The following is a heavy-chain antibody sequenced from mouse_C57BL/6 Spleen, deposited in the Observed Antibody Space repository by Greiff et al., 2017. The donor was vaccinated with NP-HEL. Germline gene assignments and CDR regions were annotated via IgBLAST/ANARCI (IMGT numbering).Heavy chain of an antibody. V-gene: IGHV1-55*01. D-gene: IGHD2-1*01. J-gene: IGHJ4*01. Sequence: QVQLQQPGAELVKPGASVKMSCKASGYTFTSYWITWVKQRPGQGLEWIGDIYPGSGSTNYNEKFKSKATLTVDTSSSTAYMQLSSLTSEDSAVYYFARDGGIYYGNCGGAMDYWGQGTSVTVSS. CDR1: GYTFTSYW. CDR2: IYPGSGST. CDR3: ARDGGIYYGNCGGAMDY.